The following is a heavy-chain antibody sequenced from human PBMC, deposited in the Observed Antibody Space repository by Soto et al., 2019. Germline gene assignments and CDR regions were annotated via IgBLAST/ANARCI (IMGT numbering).Heavy chain of an antibody. J-gene: IGHJ2*01. Sequence: PSETLSLTCTVSGGSISSSSYYWGWIRQPPGKGLEWIGSIYYSGGTYYNPSLKSRVTISVDTSKNQFSLKLSSVTAADTAVYYCARAPTGYYDSSGYYYNYWYFDLWGRGTLVTVSS. CDR2: IYYSGGT. CDR3: ARAPTGYYDSSGYYYNYWYFDL. D-gene: IGHD3-22*01. CDR1: GGSISSSSYY. V-gene: IGHV4-39*01.